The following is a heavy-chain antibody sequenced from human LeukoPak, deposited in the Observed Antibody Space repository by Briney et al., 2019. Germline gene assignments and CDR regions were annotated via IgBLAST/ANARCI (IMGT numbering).Heavy chain of an antibody. D-gene: IGHD3-22*01. J-gene: IGHJ4*02. CDR3: ARGTKLGYYDSSGSLGY. Sequence: GGSLRLSCAASGFTFSDYYMSWIRQAPGKGLEWVSYISSSGSTIYYADSVKGRFTISRDNAKNSLYLQMNSLRAEDTAVYYCARGTKLGYYDSSGSLGYWGQGTLVTVSS. V-gene: IGHV3-11*04. CDR1: GFTFSDYY. CDR2: ISSSGSTI.